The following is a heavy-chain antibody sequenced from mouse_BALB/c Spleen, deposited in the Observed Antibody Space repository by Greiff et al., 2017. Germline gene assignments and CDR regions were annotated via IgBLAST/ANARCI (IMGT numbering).Heavy chain of an antibody. CDR1: GFSLTSFG. D-gene: IGHD2-14*01. Sequence: QVQLQQSGPGLVQPSQSLSITCTVSGFSLTSFGVHWVRQSPGKGLEWLGVIWSGGSTNYNAAFISRLSISKDNSKSQVFFKMNSLQANDTAIYCCARGDYRYDGGMDYWGQGTSVTVSS. CDR2: IWSGGST. CDR3: ARGDYRYDGGMDY. J-gene: IGHJ4*01. V-gene: IGHV2-2*02.